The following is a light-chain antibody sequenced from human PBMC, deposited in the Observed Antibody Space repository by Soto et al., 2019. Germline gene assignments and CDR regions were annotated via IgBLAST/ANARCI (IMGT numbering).Light chain of an antibody. J-gene: IGKJ4*01. Sequence: DIQMTQSPSSLSASVGDRVTITCQASQDISNYLNWYQQKPGKAPKLLINDASNLETGVPSRFSGSGSGTDFTFTISSLQPEDIATYYCQQANSFPLTFGGGTKLEIK. CDR2: DAS. V-gene: IGKV1-33*01. CDR3: QQANSFPLT. CDR1: QDISNY.